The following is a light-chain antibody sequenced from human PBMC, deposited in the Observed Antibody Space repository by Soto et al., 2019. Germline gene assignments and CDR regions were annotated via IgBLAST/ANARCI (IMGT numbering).Light chain of an antibody. CDR1: QSVLYSSNNKNY. J-gene: IGKJ4*01. V-gene: IGKV4-1*01. CDR2: WAS. CDR3: QQYYSTPLT. Sequence: DIVMTQSPDSLAVSLGERATINCKSSQSVLYSSNNKNYLAWYQQKPGQPPKLLIYWASTRESGVPDRFSGSGSGTVFTLTISSLQAEDVAVYYCQQYYSTPLTFDGGTKVEIK.